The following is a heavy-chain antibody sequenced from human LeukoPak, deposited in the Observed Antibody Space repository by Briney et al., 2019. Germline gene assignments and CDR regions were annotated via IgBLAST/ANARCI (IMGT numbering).Heavy chain of an antibody. Sequence: SETLSLTCAVYGGSFSGYYWCWIRQPPGKGLEWIGEINHSGSTNYNPSLKSRVTISVDTSKNQFSLKLSSVTAADTAVYYCARQHYDFWTLPPAFDIWGQGTMVTVSS. CDR3: ARQHYDFWTLPPAFDI. J-gene: IGHJ3*02. D-gene: IGHD3-3*01. CDR2: INHSGST. CDR1: GGSFSGYY. V-gene: IGHV4-34*01.